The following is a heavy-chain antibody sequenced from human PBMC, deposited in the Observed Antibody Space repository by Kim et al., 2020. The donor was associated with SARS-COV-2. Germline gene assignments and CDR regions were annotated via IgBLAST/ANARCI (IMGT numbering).Heavy chain of an antibody. CDR1: GFTFSSYA. D-gene: IGHD6-6*01. V-gene: IGHV3-30*04. CDR2: ISYDGSNK. CDR3: ARDQNLIYSSPSGSFDY. J-gene: IGHJ4*02. Sequence: GGSLRLSCAASGFTFSSYAMHWVRQAPGKGLEWVAVISYDGSNKYYADSVKGRFTISRDNSKNTLYLQMNSLRAEDTAVYYCARDQNLIYSSPSGSFDYWGQGTLVTVSS.